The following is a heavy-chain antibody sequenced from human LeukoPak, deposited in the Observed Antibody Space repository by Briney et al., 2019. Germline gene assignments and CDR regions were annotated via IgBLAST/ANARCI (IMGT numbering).Heavy chain of an antibody. V-gene: IGHV4-34*01. J-gene: IGHJ6*02. CDR2: INHSGST. CDR3: ARGPITIFGVVTPYYYYGMDA. Sequence: SETLSLTCAVYGGSFSGYYWSWIRQPPGKGLEWIGEINHSGSTNYNPSLKSRVTISVDTSKNQFSLKLSSVTAADTAVYYCARGPITIFGVVTPYYYYGMDAWGQGTTVTVSS. D-gene: IGHD3-3*01. CDR1: GGSFSGYY.